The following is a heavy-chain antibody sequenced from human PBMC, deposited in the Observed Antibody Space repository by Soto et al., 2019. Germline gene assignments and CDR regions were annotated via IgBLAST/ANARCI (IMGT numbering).Heavy chain of an antibody. V-gene: IGHV4-31*03. CDR2: IYYSGST. D-gene: IGHD3-22*01. CDR1: GGSISSGGYY. Sequence: SETLSLTCTVSGGSISSGGYYWSWIRQHPGKGLEWIGYIYYSGSTYYNPSLKSRVTISVDTSKNQFSLKLSSVTAADTSFYYCASRVDYDSSGSYFDYWGQGTLVTVSS. CDR3: ASRVDYDSSGSYFDY. J-gene: IGHJ4*02.